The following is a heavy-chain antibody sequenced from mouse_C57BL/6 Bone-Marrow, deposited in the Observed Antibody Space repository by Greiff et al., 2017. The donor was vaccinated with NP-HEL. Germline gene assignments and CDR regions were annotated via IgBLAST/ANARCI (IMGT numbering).Heavy chain of an antibody. CDR3: ARYEINYYGNGYEYAMDY. D-gene: IGHD1-1*01. J-gene: IGHJ4*01. V-gene: IGHV1-15*01. Sequence: QVQLQQSGAELVRPGASVTLSCKASGYTFTDYDMHWVKQTPVHGLEWIGAIDPETGGTAYNQKFKGKAILTVDKSSSTAYMELRSLTSEDSADYYCARYEINYYGNGYEYAMDYWGQGTSVTVSS. CDR2: IDPETGGT. CDR1: GYTFTDYD.